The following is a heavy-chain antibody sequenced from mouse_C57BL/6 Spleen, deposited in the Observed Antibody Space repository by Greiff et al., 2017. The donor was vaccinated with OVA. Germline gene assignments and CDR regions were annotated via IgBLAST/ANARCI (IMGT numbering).Heavy chain of an antibody. J-gene: IGHJ3*01. V-gene: IGHV5-4*01. Sequence: EVQLVESGGGLVKPGGSLKLSCAASGFTFSSYAMSWVRQPPEKWLEWVATISDGGSYTYYPDNVKGRFTISRDNAKNNLYLQMSHLKSEDTAMYYCARDRDGNPFAYWGQGTLVTVSA. CDR3: ARDRDGNPFAY. CDR2: ISDGGSYT. D-gene: IGHD2-1*01. CDR1: GFTFSSYA.